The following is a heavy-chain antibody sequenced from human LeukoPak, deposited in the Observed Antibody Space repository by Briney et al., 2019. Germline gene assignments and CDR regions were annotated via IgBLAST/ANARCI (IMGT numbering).Heavy chain of an antibody. Sequence: GGSLTLSCAASGFTLSVYGMHWVRQAPGKGLEWVGRIKSKTDGGTTDYAAPVKGRFTISRDDSKNTQYLQMNSPKTEDTAVYYCTAGWWLAYYFDYWGQGTLVTVSS. D-gene: IGHD6-19*01. CDR2: IKSKTDGGTT. CDR1: GFTLSVYG. J-gene: IGHJ4*02. CDR3: TAGWWLAYYFDY. V-gene: IGHV3-15*01.